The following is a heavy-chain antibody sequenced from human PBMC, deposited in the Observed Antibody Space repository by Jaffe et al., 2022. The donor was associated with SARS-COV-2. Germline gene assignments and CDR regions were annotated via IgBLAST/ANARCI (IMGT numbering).Heavy chain of an antibody. V-gene: IGHV4-34*01. J-gene: IGHJ6*03. CDR3: ARQKKHILTGYYAYYYYYMDV. CDR2: INHSGST. Sequence: QVQLQQWGAGLLKPSETLSLTCAVYGGSFSGYYWSWIRQPPGKGLEWIGEINHSGSTNYNPSLKSRVTISVDTSKNQFSLKLSSVTAADTAVYYCARQKKHILTGYYAYYYYYMDVWGKGTTVTVSS. CDR1: GGSFSGYY. D-gene: IGHD3-9*01.